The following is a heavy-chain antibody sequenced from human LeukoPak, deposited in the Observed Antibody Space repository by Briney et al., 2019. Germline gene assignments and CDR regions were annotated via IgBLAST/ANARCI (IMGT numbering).Heavy chain of an antibody. V-gene: IGHV3-7*03. CDR2: INPDGSER. J-gene: IGHJ6*02. D-gene: IGHD6-19*01. CDR3: TRDLAAVPGPRMDV. Sequence: GGSLRLSCAASGFSFSSYYMSWVRQAPGKGLEWVALINPDGSERYYVDSVKGRFTISRDNARNLLYLQMDSLRDDDTAMYFCTRDLAAVPGPRMDVWGQGTTVTVSS. CDR1: GFSFSSYY.